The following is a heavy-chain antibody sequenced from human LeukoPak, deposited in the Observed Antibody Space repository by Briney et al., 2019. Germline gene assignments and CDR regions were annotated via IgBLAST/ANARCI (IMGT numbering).Heavy chain of an antibody. CDR1: GFTFSSYA. J-gene: IGHJ4*02. CDR2: ISGSGGST. Sequence: QPGRSLRLSCAASGFTFSSYAMSWVRQAPGKGLEWVSAISGSGGSTYYADSVKGRFTISRDNSKNTLYLQMNSLRAEDTAVYYCAKDGEIVVSYRGRGFDYWGQGTLVTVSS. CDR3: AKDGEIVVSYRGRGFDY. D-gene: IGHD3-22*01. V-gene: IGHV3-23*01.